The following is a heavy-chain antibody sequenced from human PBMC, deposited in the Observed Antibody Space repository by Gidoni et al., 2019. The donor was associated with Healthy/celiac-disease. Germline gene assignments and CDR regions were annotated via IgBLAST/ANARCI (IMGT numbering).Heavy chain of an antibody. V-gene: IGHV4-39*07. CDR2: IYYSGST. Sequence: QLQLQASGPGLVKPSETLSLTCTVSGGPIRSSSYYWGWIRQPPGKGLEWIGSIYYSGSTYYNPSLKSRVTISVDTSKNQFSLKLSSVTAADTAVYYCARGISSDSSGYYPLDYWGQGTLVTVSS. J-gene: IGHJ4*02. D-gene: IGHD3-22*01. CDR3: ARGISSDSSGYYPLDY. CDR1: GGPIRSSSYY.